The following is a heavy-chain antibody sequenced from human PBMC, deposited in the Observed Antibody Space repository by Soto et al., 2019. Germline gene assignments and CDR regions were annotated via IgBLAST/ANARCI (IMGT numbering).Heavy chain of an antibody. V-gene: IGHV3-30*18. CDR2: ISYNGIGK. D-gene: IGHD2-21*01. CDR1: GITFSTYD. Sequence: QLQLVESGGGVVQPGRSLRLSCAASGITFSTYDMHWVRQAPGKGMEWVGVISYNGIGKLYADSVKGRFSISRDNSKNSVYQQMNSSRAEDTAMYYCAKHQGDGYHKYGMDVWGQGTTVTVSS. J-gene: IGHJ6*02. CDR3: AKHQGDGYHKYGMDV.